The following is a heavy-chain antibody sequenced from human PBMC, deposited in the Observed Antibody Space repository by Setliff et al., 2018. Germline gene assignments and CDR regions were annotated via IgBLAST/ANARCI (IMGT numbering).Heavy chain of an antibody. D-gene: IGHD6-6*01. CDR2: INHSGTT. CDR1: GGTFSDYY. CDR3: ARGRNVAARLLDT. V-gene: IGHV4-34*01. Sequence: LSLTCTAYGGTFSDYYWTWIRQPPGKGLEWIGEINHSGTTNYNPSLKSRVTISVDTAKNQFSLTMSSVTAADAAVYYCARGRNVAARLLDTWGQGSRVTVSS. J-gene: IGHJ5*02.